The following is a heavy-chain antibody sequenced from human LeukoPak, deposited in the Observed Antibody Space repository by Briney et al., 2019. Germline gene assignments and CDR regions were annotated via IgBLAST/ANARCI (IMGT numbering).Heavy chain of an antibody. CDR3: ARDPFDYYGSGSEDGDV. V-gene: IGHV3-33*01. Sequence: PGSSLRLSCAASGFTFSSYGMHWVRQAPGKGLEWVAGIWYDGSNKYYADSVKGRFTISRDNSKNTLYLQMNSLRAEDTAVYYCARDPFDYYGSGSEDGDVWGQGTTVTVSS. D-gene: IGHD3-10*01. CDR2: IWYDGSNK. J-gene: IGHJ6*02. CDR1: GFTFSSYG.